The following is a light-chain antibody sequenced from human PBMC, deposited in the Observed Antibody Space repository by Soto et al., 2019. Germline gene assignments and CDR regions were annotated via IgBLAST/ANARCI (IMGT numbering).Light chain of an antibody. J-gene: IGKJ4*01. CDR2: AAS. CDR1: RSITTW. V-gene: IGKV1-39*01. Sequence: DIQMTQSPSSLSASVGDRVTITCRASRSITTWVNWYQQKPGKAPKLLIYAASSLQSGVPSRFSGSGSGTDFALTISSLQPEDFATYYCQQSYSTPLTFGGGTKVDIK. CDR3: QQSYSTPLT.